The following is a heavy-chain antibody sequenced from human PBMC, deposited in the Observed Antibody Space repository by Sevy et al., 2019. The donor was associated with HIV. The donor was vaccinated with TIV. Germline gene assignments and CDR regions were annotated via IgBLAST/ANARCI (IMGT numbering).Heavy chain of an antibody. Sequence: GGSLRLSCAGSGFTFRKAYMNWVRQAQGQGLEWVGLIKNKTDGGTTNYAAPVKGRFTISRDDSKNTVYLQMNNLKAEDTAVYYCTTLYMELTSASIPWGQGTLVTVSS. D-gene: IGHD4-4*01. CDR3: TTLYMELTSASIP. J-gene: IGHJ5*02. CDR2: IKNKTDGGTT. V-gene: IGHV3-15*01. CDR1: GFTFRKAY.